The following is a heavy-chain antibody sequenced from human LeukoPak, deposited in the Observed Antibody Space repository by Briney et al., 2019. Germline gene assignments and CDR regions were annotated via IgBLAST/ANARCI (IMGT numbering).Heavy chain of an antibody. Sequence: GGSLRLSCTASGFSFSGHWMHWARQLPGKGLVWVSRISPTGSTTSYADSVKGRFTVSRDNAKNTLYLQVNNLRAEDTAVYYCARGPSSNWSGLDFWGQGTLLTVSS. CDR2: ISPTGSTT. CDR1: GFSFSGHW. CDR3: ARGPSSNWSGLDF. D-gene: IGHD6-13*01. J-gene: IGHJ4*02. V-gene: IGHV3-74*01.